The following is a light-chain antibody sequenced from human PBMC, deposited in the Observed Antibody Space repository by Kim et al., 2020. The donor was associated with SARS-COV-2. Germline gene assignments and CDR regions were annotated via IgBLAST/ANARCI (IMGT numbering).Light chain of an antibody. J-gene: IGKJ4*01. CDR2: GAS. CDR3: QQYNNWPLT. V-gene: IGKV3-15*01. CDR1: QSVSSN. Sequence: EIVMTQSPATLSVPPGERATLSCRASQSVSSNLAWYQQKPGQAPRLLIYGASTRASGVPAGFSGSGSGTEFTLTISSLQSEDFAVYYCQQYNNWPLTFGGGTKVDIK.